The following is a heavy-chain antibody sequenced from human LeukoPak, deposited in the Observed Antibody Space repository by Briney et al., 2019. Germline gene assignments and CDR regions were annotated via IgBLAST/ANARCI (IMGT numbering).Heavy chain of an antibody. J-gene: IGHJ4*02. V-gene: IGHV3-23*01. CDR2: ITGNGGDA. CDR1: GFTFSSYA. D-gene: IGHD3-22*01. Sequence: GGSLRLSCAASGFTFSSYAMSWVRQAPGEGLEWISAITGNGGDAYHADSVKGRFTISRDNSKNTLYLQMNSLRAEDTAVYYCARGQYYSETNGYYLFDYWGQGTLVTVSS. CDR3: ARGQYYSETNGYYLFDY.